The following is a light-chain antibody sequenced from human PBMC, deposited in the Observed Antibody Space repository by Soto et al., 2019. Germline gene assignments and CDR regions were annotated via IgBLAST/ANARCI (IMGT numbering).Light chain of an antibody. CDR1: QSLSSN. V-gene: IGKV3-15*01. CDR3: QQFNSWPPKYT. CDR2: GAS. J-gene: IGKJ2*01. Sequence: DIVMTQSPATLSVSPGERATLSCRASQSLSSNLAWYQQKPGQAPRLLIYGASTRATGIPARFSGSGSGTEFTLTISSLQSEDFAVYYCQQFNSWPPKYTFGQGTKLEIK.